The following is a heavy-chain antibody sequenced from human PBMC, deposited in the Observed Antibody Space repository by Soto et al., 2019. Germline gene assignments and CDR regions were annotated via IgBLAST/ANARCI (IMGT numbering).Heavy chain of an antibody. CDR2: ISSSGAFT. CDR1: GFTFKNND. V-gene: IGHV3-23*01. CDR3: VKHQVSLVRGISPFDY. J-gene: IGHJ4*02. Sequence: GGSLRLSCAVSGFTFKNNDMTWVRQAPGKGLEWVSTISSSGAFTYHADSVRGRLTISRDNSKNTVYLQMNSLRAEDTAVYYCVKHQVSLVRGISPFDYWGQGALVTVSS. D-gene: IGHD3-10*01.